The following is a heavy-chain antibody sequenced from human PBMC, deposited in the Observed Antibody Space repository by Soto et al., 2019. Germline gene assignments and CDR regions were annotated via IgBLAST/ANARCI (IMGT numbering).Heavy chain of an antibody. CDR3: ARGPNWNAPRVYAFDL. J-gene: IGHJ3*01. V-gene: IGHV1-3*01. D-gene: IGHD1-1*01. CDR2: INAGNGNT. CDR1: GYTFTCYA. Sequence: ASVKVSCKASGYTFTCYAMHCVRQAPGQRLEWMGWINAGNGNTKYSQKLQGRVTMTTDTSTSTAYMDLRSLRSDDTAVYYCARGPNWNAPRVYAFDLWGQGTMVTVSS.